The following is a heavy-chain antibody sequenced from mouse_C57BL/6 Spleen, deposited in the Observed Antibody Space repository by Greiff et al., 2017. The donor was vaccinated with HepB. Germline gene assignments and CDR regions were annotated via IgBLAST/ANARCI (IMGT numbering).Heavy chain of an antibody. V-gene: IGHV1-9*01. D-gene: IGHD1-1*01. J-gene: IGHJ4*01. CDR1: GYTFTGYW. CDR2: ILPGSGST. Sequence: QVQLQQSGAELMKPGASVKLSCKATGYTFTGYWIEWVKQRPGHGLEWIGEILPGSGSTNYNEKFKGKATFTADTSSNTAYMQLSSLTTEDSAIYYCARTYYYGSSPSHYYAMDYWGQGTSVTVSS. CDR3: ARTYYYGSSPSHYYAMDY.